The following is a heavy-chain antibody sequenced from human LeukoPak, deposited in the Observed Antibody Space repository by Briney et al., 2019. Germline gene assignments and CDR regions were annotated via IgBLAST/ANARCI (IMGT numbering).Heavy chain of an antibody. J-gene: IGHJ4*02. V-gene: IGHV4-39*07. Sequence: SETLSLTCTVSGGSISSSSYYWGWIRHPPGKGLEGFGGIYYSGSTYYNPSLKSRVTISVDTSKNQFSLKLSSVTAADTAVYYCARDGTLGYCTNGVCPGWGQGTLVTVSS. CDR1: GGSISSSSYY. CDR2: IYYSGST. CDR3: ARDGTLGYCTNGVCPG. D-gene: IGHD2-8*01.